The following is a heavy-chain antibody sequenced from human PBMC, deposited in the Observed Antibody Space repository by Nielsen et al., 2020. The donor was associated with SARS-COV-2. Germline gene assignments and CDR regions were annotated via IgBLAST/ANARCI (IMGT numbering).Heavy chain of an antibody. V-gene: IGHV3-30-3*01. J-gene: IGHJ4*02. CDR2: ISYDGSNK. CDR1: GFTFSSYA. Sequence: GESLKISCAASGFTFSSYAMHWVRQAPGKGLEWVAVISYDGSNKYYADSVKGRFTISRDNSKNTLYLQMNSLRAEDTAVYYCAKGESDYWGQGTLVTVSS. CDR3: AKGESDY.